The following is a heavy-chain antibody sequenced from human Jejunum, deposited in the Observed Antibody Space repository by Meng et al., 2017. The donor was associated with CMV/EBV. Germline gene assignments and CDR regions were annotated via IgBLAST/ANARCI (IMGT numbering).Heavy chain of an antibody. V-gene: IGHV3-66*04. CDR1: GFTVSSSY. CDR3: ARQVSSSSTYVS. CDR2: LYSGGTT. D-gene: IGHD2-2*01. Sequence: EVQLVESGGGLVQPGESLRLSCAASGFTVSSSYMSWVRQAPGKGLEWVSALYSGGTTYYADSVRGRFAISADNSKNTLYLQMDGLRAEDTAVYYCARQVSSSSTYVSWGQGTLVTVS. J-gene: IGHJ5*02.